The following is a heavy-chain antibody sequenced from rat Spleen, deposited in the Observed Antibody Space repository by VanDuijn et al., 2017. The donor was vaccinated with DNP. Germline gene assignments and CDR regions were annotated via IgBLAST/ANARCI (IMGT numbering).Heavy chain of an antibody. CDR1: GFTFSDYK. CDR3: ATDRDGSYGVAY. V-gene: IGHV5S10*01. J-gene: IGHJ3*01. Sequence: EVQLVESGGGLVQPGRSLKLSCAASGFTFSDYKMAWVRQAPKEGLEWVAIIIYDGSRTYYRDSVKGRFTISRDNAKSTLYLQMDSLRSEDTATYYCATDRDGSYGVAYWGQGTLVTVSS. D-gene: IGHD1-3*01. CDR2: IIYDGSRT.